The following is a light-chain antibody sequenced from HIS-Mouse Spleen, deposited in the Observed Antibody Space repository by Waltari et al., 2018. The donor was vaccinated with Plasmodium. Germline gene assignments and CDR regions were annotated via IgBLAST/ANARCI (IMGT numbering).Light chain of an antibody. CDR1: QSVSSN. J-gene: IGKJ3*01. V-gene: IGKV3-15*01. CDR2: GAS. Sequence: EIVMTQSPATLSVSPGERATLSCRASQSVSSNLAWYQQKPGQAPRLLIYGASTRATGSPARFSGSGSGTEVTLTISSLQSEDFAVYYCQQYNNWSFTFGPGTKVDIK. CDR3: QQYNNWSFT.